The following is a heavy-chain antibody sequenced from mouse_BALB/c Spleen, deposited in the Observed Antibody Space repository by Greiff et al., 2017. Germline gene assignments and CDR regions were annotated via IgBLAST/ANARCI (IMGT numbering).Heavy chain of an antibody. V-gene: IGHV14-3*02. Sequence: VQLQQSGAELVKPGASVKLSCTASGFNIKDTYMHWVKQRPEQGLEWIGRIDPANGNTKYDPKFQGKATITADTSSNTAYLQLISLTSEDTAVYYCARRGNSAWFAYWGQGTLVTVSA. D-gene: IGHD2-1*01. CDR1: GFNIKDTY. CDR2: IDPANGNT. CDR3: ARRGNSAWFAY. J-gene: IGHJ3*01.